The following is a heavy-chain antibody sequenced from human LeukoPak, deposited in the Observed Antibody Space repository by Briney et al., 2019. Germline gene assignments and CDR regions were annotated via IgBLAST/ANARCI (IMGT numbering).Heavy chain of an antibody. J-gene: IGHJ5*02. D-gene: IGHD2-15*01. CDR1: GGTFSSYP. CDR3: ARGYCSGGSCYSFDP. CDR2: IIPILGIA. V-gene: IGHV1-69*04. Sequence: ASLKVSCKASGGTFSSYPISWVRQAPAQGLEWMGRIIPILGIANYAQKLQGRVTITADKSTSTAYMELSSLRSEDTAVYYCARGYCSGGSCYSFDPWGQGTLVTVSS.